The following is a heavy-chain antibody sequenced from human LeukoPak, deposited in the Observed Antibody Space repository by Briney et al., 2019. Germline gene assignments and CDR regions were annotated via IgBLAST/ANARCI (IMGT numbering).Heavy chain of an antibody. V-gene: IGHV3-48*03. CDR1: GFTFSSYA. Sequence: GGSLRLSCAASGFTFSSYAMSWVRQAPGRGLEWVSSLSPSGATIYYADSVKGRFTISRDNAKNSLYLQMNSLRAEDTAVYYCARGQGYSYGYGVWGQGTLVTVSS. CDR3: ARGQGYSYGYGV. D-gene: IGHD5-18*01. CDR2: LSPSGATI. J-gene: IGHJ4*02.